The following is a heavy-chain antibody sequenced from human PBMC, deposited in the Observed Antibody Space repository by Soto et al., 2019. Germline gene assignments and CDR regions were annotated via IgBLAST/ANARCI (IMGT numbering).Heavy chain of an antibody. V-gene: IGHV1-69*12. CDR1: GGTFSNYP. D-gene: IGHD5-12*01. CDR2: IIPIFGTV. Sequence: QVQLVQSGAEVKKPGSSVKVSCKASGGTFSNYPISWVRQAPGQGLEWMGGIIPIFGTVNYAQKFQGRVTITADESTSTAYMELRSLRSEDPAVYYCARGNHRWLQLWYFDLWGRGTLVTVSS. CDR3: ARGNHRWLQLWYFDL. J-gene: IGHJ2*01.